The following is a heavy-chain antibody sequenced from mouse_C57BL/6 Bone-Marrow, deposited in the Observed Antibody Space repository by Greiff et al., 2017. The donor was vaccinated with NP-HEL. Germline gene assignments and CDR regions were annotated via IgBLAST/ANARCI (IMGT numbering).Heavy chain of an antibody. CDR2: IDPSDSYT. Sequence: QVQLQQPGAELVRPGTSVKLSCKASVYTFTSYWMHWVKQRPGQGLEWIGVIDPSDSYTNYNQKFKGKATLTVDTSSSTAYMQLSSLTSEDSAVYYCARKLGQGYAMDYWGQGTSVTVSS. J-gene: IGHJ4*01. V-gene: IGHV1-59*01. CDR3: ARKLGQGYAMDY. D-gene: IGHD4-1*01. CDR1: VYTFTSYW.